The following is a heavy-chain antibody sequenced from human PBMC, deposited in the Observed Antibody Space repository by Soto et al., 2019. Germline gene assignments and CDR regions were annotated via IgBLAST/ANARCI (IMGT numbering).Heavy chain of an antibody. V-gene: IGHV3-33*01. J-gene: IGHJ4*02. D-gene: IGHD1-1*01. CDR1: GFMFSNHG. CDR3: VRGDNWNDEASDY. CDR2: IWSDGNNR. Sequence: QVQMVESGGGVVQPGRSLRLSCAASGFMFSNHGMHWVRQAPGKGLEWVAVIWSDGNNRYYADSVKGRFTISSDNSKNTVYLQMSSLRVEDSAVYYCVRGDNWNDEASDYWGQGTLLTVSS.